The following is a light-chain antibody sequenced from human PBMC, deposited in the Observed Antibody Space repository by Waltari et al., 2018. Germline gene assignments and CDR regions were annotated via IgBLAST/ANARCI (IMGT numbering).Light chain of an antibody. V-gene: IGLV1-40*01. J-gene: IGLJ3*02. Sequence: QSVLTQPPSVSGAPGQRVTISCTGSNSNPGAGYDLHWYQQLPGTAPKLLIYVNTNRPSGVPDRISASKSGTSASLAIAGLQAEDEADYYCQSYDSSLTAWVFGGGTKVTVL. CDR2: VNT. CDR3: QSYDSSLTAWV. CDR1: NSNPGAGYD.